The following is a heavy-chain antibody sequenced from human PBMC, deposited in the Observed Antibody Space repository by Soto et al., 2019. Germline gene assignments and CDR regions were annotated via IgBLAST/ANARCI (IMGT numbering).Heavy chain of an antibody. D-gene: IGHD1-26*01. V-gene: IGHV3-33*01. CDR2: IWYDGSNK. J-gene: IGHJ6*02. CDR1: GFTFSTYG. Sequence: GGSLRLSCAASGFTFSTYGMHWVRQAPGKGLEWVAVIWYDGSNKYYADSVKGRFTISRDNSKNTLYLQMNSLRAEDTAVYYCARARDYSGSYLAYYYGMDVWGQGTTVTVSS. CDR3: ARARDYSGSYLAYYYGMDV.